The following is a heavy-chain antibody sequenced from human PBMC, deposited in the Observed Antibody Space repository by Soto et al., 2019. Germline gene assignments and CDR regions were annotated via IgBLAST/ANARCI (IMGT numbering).Heavy chain of an antibody. Sequence: QAQLVQSGVEVKKPGASVKISCKASGYTFTSSGITWVRQAPGQGLEWMGWISAYNGITYYAQSLQDRVTMTTDTPTNTAYMEVRSLRSDDTAVYYCARGGYCGRDGCRGYFDTWGQGTLVTVSS. CDR3: ARGGYCGRDGCRGYFDT. CDR2: ISAYNGIT. CDR1: GYTFTSSG. D-gene: IGHD6-25*01. J-gene: IGHJ5*02. V-gene: IGHV1-18*01.